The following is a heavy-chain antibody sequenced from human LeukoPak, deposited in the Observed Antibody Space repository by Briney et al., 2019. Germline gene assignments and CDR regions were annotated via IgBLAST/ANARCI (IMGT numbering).Heavy chain of an antibody. D-gene: IGHD6-13*01. CDR2: IYTSGST. J-gene: IGHJ4*02. V-gene: IGHV4-4*07. Sequence: SETLSLTCTVSGGSISSYYWSWIRQPTGKGLEWIGRIYTSGSTNYNPSLKSRVTMSVDTSKNQFSLKLSSVTAADTAVYYCARDLSSYSSSWYIRDAYLDYWGQGTLVTVSS. CDR3: ARDLSSYSSSWYIRDAYLDY. CDR1: GGSISSYY.